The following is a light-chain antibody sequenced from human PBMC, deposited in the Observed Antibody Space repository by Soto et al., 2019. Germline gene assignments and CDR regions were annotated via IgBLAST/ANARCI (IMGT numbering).Light chain of an antibody. Sequence: DIPMTQSPSTLSASVGDRVTITCRASQSISSWLAWYQQKPGKAPKLLIYDASSLESGVPSRFSGSGSGTEITLTISSLRPDDFATFYCQQYNSYSYTFGQGTKLEIK. CDR2: DAS. V-gene: IGKV1-5*01. J-gene: IGKJ2*01. CDR3: QQYNSYSYT. CDR1: QSISSW.